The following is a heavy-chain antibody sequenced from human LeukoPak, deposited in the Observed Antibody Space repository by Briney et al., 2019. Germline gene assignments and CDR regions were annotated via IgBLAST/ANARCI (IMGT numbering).Heavy chain of an antibody. V-gene: IGHV3-30-3*01. J-gene: IGHJ4*02. CDR2: ISYDGSNK. CDR3: AGGSWRVTWSYFDY. CDR1: GFTFSSYA. D-gene: IGHD3-16*01. Sequence: GGSLRLSCAASGFTFSSYAMHWVRQAPGKGLEWGAVISYDGSNKYYADSVKGRFTISRDDSKNTLYLQMNSLRAEDTAVYYCAGGSWRVTWSYFDYWGQGTLVTVSS.